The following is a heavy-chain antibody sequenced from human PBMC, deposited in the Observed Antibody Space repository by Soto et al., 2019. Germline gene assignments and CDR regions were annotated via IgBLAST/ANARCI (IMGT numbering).Heavy chain of an antibody. CDR2: INAGNGNT. D-gene: IGHD3-3*01. CDR1: GYTFTSYA. V-gene: IGHV1-3*01. J-gene: IGHJ6*02. CDR3: ARLHGVDKGDD. Sequence: ASVKVSCKASGYTFTSYAIHWVRQAPGQRLEWMGWINAGNGNTKYSQKFQGRVTITRDTSASTAYMELSSLRSQYTAVYNCARLHGVDKGDDWGQGTSVTVSS.